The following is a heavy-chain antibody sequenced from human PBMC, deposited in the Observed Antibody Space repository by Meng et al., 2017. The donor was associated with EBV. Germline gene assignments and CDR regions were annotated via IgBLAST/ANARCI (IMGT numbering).Heavy chain of an antibody. CDR1: GGPVSSGSYY. V-gene: IGHV4-61*01. CDR3: ARGRYYGDYFWFDP. D-gene: IGHD4-17*01. Sequence: VQLQESGPGLVKPSETLSLTCTVSGGPVSSGSYYWSWIRQPPGKGLEWIGYIYYSGSTNYNPSLKSRVTISVDTSKNQFSLKLSSVTAADTAVYYCARGRYYGDYFWFDPWGQGTLVTVSS. J-gene: IGHJ5*02. CDR2: IYYSGST.